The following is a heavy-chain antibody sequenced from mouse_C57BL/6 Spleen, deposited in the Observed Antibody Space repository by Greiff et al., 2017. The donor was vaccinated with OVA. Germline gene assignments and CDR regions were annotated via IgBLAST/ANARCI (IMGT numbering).Heavy chain of an antibody. CDR3: ARSGGYFDV. J-gene: IGHJ1*03. CDR2: INPSTGGT. D-gene: IGHD4-1*01. V-gene: IGHV1-42*01. CDR1: GYSFTGYY. Sequence: VQLKESGPELVKPGASVKISCKASGYSFTGYYMNWVKQSPEKSLEWIGEINPSTGGTTYNQKFKAKATLTVDKSSSTAYMRLKSLTSEDSAVYYCARSGGYFDVWGTGTTVTVSS.